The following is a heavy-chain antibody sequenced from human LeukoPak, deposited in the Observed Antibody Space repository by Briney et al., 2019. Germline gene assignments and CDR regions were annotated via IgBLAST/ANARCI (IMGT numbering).Heavy chain of an antibody. D-gene: IGHD6-13*01. J-gene: IGHJ4*02. CDR1: GFTFSSYG. CDR2: ISYDGSNK. V-gene: IGHV3-30*18. CDR3: AKLYSSSWINFDY. Sequence: GGSLRLSCAASGFTFSSYGMHWVRQAPGKGLEWVAVISYDGSNKYYADSVKGRFTISRDNSKNTLYLQMNSLRAEDTAVYYCAKLYSSSWINFDYWGQGTLVTVSS.